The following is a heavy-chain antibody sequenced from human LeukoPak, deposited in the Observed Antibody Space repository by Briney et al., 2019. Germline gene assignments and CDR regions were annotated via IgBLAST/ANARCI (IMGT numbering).Heavy chain of an antibody. D-gene: IGHD7-27*01. Sequence: SETLSLTCAVYGGSFSGYYWSWIRQPPGKGLEWLGEINHSGSTNYNPSLKSRVTISVDKSKNQFSLKLRSVPAADTAGYYWPLTPPGDLSYWGQGPLVTVSS. CDR2: INHSGST. J-gene: IGHJ4*02. CDR3: PLTPPGDLSY. V-gene: IGHV4-34*01. CDR1: GGSFSGYY.